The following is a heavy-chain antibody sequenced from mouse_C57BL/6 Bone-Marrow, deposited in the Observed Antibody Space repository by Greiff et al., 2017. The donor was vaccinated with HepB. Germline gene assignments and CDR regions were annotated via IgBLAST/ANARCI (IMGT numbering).Heavy chain of an antibody. CDR1: GYTFTSYW. CDR2: IDPSDSYT. Sequence: QVQLQQPGAELVMPGASVKLSCKASGYTFTSYWMHWVKQRPGQGLEWIGEIDPSDSYTNYNQKFKGKSTLTVDKSSSTAYMQLSSLTSEDTAVYYCTTTVPWFAYWGQGTLVTVSA. D-gene: IGHD1-1*01. V-gene: IGHV1-69*01. CDR3: TTTVPWFAY. J-gene: IGHJ3*01.